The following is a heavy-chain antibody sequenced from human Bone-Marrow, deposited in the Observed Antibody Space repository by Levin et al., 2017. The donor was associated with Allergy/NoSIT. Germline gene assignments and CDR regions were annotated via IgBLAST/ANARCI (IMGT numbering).Heavy chain of an antibody. D-gene: IGHD3-3*01. Sequence: SCSASGFSFGDSAVSWVRLTPGKGLQWVGFIRGKAYGGTSEYAASVKGRFTFSRDESKNVAYLQMNSLKTEDTAVYYCSRDGRFLEWLPLDSWGQGTLVTVSS. J-gene: IGHJ4*02. CDR1: GFSFGDSA. CDR3: SRDGRFLEWLPLDS. CDR2: IRGKAYGGTS. V-gene: IGHV3-49*04.